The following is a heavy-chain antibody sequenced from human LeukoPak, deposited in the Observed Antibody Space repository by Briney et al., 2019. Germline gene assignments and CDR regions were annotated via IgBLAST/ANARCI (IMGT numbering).Heavy chain of an antibody. D-gene: IGHD3-22*01. CDR1: GFTFSSYG. Sequence: GGSLRLSCAASGFTFSSYGMHWVRQAPGKGLEWVAVISYDGSNKYYADSVKGRFTISRDNSKNTLYLQMNSLRAEDTAVYYCAKDRGGDSSGYPLGAFDIWGQGTMVTVSS. V-gene: IGHV3-30*18. CDR2: ISYDGSNK. J-gene: IGHJ3*02. CDR3: AKDRGGDSSGYPLGAFDI.